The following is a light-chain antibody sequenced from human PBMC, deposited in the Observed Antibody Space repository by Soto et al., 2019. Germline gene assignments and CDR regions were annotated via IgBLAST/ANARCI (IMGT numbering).Light chain of an antibody. CDR1: ESISNN. CDR2: AAS. V-gene: IGKV1-39*01. CDR3: QQSYTTPHT. J-gene: IGKJ2*01. Sequence: DIQMTQSPSSLSASVGDRVTITCRASESISNNLSWYQQKSGKVPKVLIFAASSLQSGVPSRFSGTGDGTDFTLTISSLQPEDFATYYCQQSYTTPHTFSQGTTLEIK.